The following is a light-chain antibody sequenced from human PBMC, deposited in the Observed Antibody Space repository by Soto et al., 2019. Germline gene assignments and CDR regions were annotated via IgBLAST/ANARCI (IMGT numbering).Light chain of an antibody. CDR2: EVT. CDR3: SSFTSRFTFNYI. Sequence: QSVLTQPASVSGSPGQSITISYTGTSSDVGGYNYVSWYQQHPGKAPKIIIYEVTNRPSGVSNRFSGSKSGNTASLTISGIQAEDDADYYCSSFTSRFTFNYIFGTGTKVTVL. CDR1: SSDVGGYNY. V-gene: IGLV2-14*01. J-gene: IGLJ1*01.